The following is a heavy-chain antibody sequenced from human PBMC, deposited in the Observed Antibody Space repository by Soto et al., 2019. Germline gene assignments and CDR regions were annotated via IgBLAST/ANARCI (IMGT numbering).Heavy chain of an antibody. CDR3: ARHGFYGDYSSNYFDP. D-gene: IGHD4-17*01. Sequence: GGSLKISCKGSGYSFSNWWIAWVRQMPWKGLEYIGIIYPSDSQTRYSPSFQGQVTISADKSISTAYLQWSSLKASDTAIYYCARHGFYGDYSSNYFDPWGQGTLVTVSS. CDR2: IYPSDSQT. CDR1: GYSFSNWW. V-gene: IGHV5-51*01. J-gene: IGHJ5*02.